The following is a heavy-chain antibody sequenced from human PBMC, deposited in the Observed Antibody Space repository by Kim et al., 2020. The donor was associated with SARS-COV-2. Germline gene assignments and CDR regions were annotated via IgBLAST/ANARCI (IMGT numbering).Heavy chain of an antibody. D-gene: IGHD3-22*01. Sequence: SETLSLTCTVSGGSISSFYWSWVRQPPGKGLEWVAFLSYDGNTNYNPSLKRRVTISRDTSKNQFSLRLTSVSAADTAVYFCARTAPRRSSTAYYFYGLDVWGQEATVIVSS. CDR2: LSYDGNT. V-gene: IGHV4-59*01. CDR3: ARTAPRRSSTAYYFYGLDV. J-gene: IGHJ6*02. CDR1: GGSISSFY.